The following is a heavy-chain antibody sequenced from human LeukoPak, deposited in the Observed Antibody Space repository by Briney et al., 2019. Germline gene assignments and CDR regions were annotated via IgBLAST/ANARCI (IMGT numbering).Heavy chain of an antibody. CDR1: GFTFDDYA. D-gene: IGHD3-9*01. J-gene: IGHJ5*02. Sequence: GRSLRLSCAASGFTFDDYAMHWVRQAPGKGLEWVSGISWNSGSIGYADSVKGRFTISRDNAKNSLYLQMNSLRAKDTALYYCAKGGTGYYKYNWFDPWGQGTLVTVSS. CDR3: AKGGTGYYKYNWFDP. V-gene: IGHV3-9*01. CDR2: ISWNSGSI.